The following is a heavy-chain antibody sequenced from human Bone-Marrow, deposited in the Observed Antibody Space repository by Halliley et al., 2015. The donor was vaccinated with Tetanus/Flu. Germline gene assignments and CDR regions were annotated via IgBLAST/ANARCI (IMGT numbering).Heavy chain of an antibody. V-gene: IGHV3-11*03. CDR2: ISYSLSYI. CDR3: AKQKYYDFWSDYLNSAMDV. D-gene: IGHD3-3*01. Sequence: SLRLSCVASGFNFSDFYMTWIRQAPGKGPEWISYISYSLSYINYADSVKGRFTVSRDNARNSLYLQMNSLTTEDTALYYCAKQKYYDFWSDYLNSAMDVWGQGTTVTVSS. CDR1: GFNFSDFY. J-gene: IGHJ6*02.